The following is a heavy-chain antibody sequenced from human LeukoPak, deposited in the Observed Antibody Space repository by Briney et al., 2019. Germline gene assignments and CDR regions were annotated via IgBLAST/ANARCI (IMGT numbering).Heavy chain of an antibody. D-gene: IGHD3-10*01. CDR1: GGSIRSSNHY. J-gene: IGHJ4*02. CDR2: IDYTGST. CDR3: ARQFAPMALYHFDY. Sequence: SETLSLTCAVSGGSIRSSNHYWGWIRQPPGKGLEWIGYIDYTGSTNYNPSLKSRVTISLDTSKSQFSLKLNSVTAADTAMYYCARQFAPMALYHFDYWGRGSLVTVSS. V-gene: IGHV4-61*05.